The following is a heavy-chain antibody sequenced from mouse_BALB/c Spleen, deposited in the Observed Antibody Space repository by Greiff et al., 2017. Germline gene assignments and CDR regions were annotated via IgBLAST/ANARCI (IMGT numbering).Heavy chain of an antibody. Sequence: QVQLQQPGAELVMPGASVKISCKASGYTFTSYGINWVKQRPGQGLEWIGYIYPGSGGTAYNQKFKGKATLTADKSSSTVYMQLSSLTSEDSAIYFCARKGDYFDYWGQGTTLTVSS. J-gene: IGHJ2*01. CDR3: ARKGDYFDY. CDR1: GYTFTSYG. V-gene: IGHV1-55*01. CDR2: IYPGSGGT.